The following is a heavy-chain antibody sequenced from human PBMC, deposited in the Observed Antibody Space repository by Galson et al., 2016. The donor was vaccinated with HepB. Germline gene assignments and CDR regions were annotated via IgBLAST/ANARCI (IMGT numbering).Heavy chain of an antibody. CDR2: VYYSGDT. CDR3: ATVTSVGGEVSDY. CDR1: GGSISNTHW. V-gene: IGHV4-4*02. Sequence: TLSLTCAVSGGSISNTHWWSWVRQPPGKGLEWIGEVYYSGDTNYNPSLKSRVTISKDESKNQFSLNMKSVTAADTAIYYCATVTSVGGEVSDYWGQGTLVTVSS. J-gene: IGHJ4*02. D-gene: IGHD6-19*01.